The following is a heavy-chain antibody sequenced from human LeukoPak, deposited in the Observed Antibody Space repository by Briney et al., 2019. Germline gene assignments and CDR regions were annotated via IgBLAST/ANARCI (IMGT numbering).Heavy chain of an antibody. J-gene: IGHJ4*02. CDR1: GFTFSSYE. CDR2: ITSSGSTV. CDR3: ARGTGRGWYEFDY. V-gene: IGHV3-48*03. D-gene: IGHD6-19*01. Sequence: GGSLTVSCAASGFTFSSYEMNWVRQAPGKGLEWVSYITSSGSTVYYADSVKSRFTISRDNARNSLYLQMNSLRAEDTALYYCARGTGRGWYEFDYWGQGSLVTVSS.